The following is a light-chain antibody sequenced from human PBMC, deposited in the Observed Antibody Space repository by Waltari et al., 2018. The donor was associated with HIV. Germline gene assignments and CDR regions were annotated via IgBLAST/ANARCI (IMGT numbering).Light chain of an antibody. Sequence: QSVLTQPPSASGTPGQRVPISCSGSRSNTGSNTVNWYQQLPATSPNPLIYSNNQRPSGVLDRFSGSKSGTSASLASSGLQSEDEADYYCAAWDDSLNGPVFGGGTKLTVL. CDR2: SNN. CDR3: AAWDDSLNGPV. CDR1: RSNTGSNT. J-gene: IGLJ2*01. V-gene: IGLV1-44*01.